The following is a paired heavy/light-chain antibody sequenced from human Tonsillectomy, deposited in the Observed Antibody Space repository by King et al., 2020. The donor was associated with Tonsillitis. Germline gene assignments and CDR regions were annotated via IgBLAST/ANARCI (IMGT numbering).Light chain of an antibody. CDR2: ATS. J-gene: IGKJ5*01. CDR1: QGINSW. V-gene: IGKV1-12*02. CDR3: QQANTFPFT. Sequence: DIQMTQSPSSVSASVGDRVSITCRASQGINSWLAWYQQKPGKAPKLLIYATSSLQSGVPSRFSGSGSGTDFTLTISNLQPEDFATYYCQQANTFPFTFGQGTRLEIK.
Heavy chain of an antibody. Sequence: EVQLLESGGGLVQPGGSLRLSCAASGFTFSTYAMSWVRQAPGKGLEWVSGISGSGGRTFYADSVKGRFTISRDNSKNTLYLQMNSLRAEDTAVYYCTKDRAVAGRPGGGYYFYMDVWGKGTTVTVSS. V-gene: IGHV3-23*01. CDR3: TKDRAVAGRPGGGYYFYMDV. J-gene: IGHJ6*03. CDR1: GFTFSTYA. CDR2: ISGSGGRT. D-gene: IGHD6-19*01.